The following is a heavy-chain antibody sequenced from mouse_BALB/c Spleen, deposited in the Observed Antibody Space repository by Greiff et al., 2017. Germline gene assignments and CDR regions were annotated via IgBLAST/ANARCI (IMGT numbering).Heavy chain of an antibody. J-gene: IGHJ2*01. CDR3: ARGDYYGSSYFDY. V-gene: IGHV3-2*02. CDR1: GYSITSDYA. CDR2: ISYSGST. D-gene: IGHD1-1*01. Sequence: EVMLVESGPGLVKPSQSLSLTCTVTGYSITSDYAWNWIRQFPGNKLEWMGYISYSGSTSYNPSLKSRISITRDTSKNQFFLQLNSVTTEDTATYYCARGDYYGSSYFDYWGQGTTLTVSS.